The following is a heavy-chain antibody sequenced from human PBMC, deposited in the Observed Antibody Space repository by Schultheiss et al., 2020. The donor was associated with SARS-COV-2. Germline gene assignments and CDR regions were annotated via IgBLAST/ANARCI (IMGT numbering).Heavy chain of an antibody. CDR2: INPNSGGT. Sequence: ASVKVSCKASGYTFTSYYMHWVRQAPGQGLEWMGRINPNSGGTNYAQKFQGRVTMTRDTSISTAYMELSRLRSDDTAVYYCARPTATRQSKVPYNWFDPWGQGTLVTVSS. CDR3: ARPTATRQSKVPYNWFDP. CDR1: GYTFTSYY. D-gene: IGHD5-12*01. J-gene: IGHJ5*02. V-gene: IGHV1-2*06.